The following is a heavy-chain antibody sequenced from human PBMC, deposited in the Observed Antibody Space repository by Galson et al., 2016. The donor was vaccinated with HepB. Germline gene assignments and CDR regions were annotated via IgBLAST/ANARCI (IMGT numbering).Heavy chain of an antibody. CDR1: GFSLNNGRVG. CDR3: AHRSQDYYYGVDV. V-gene: IGHV2-5*02. CDR2: IYWDDDK. Sequence: PALVKPTQTLTLTCTFSGFSLNNGRVGVGWIRQPPGKALEWLALIYWDDDKRYSPSLQSRLTITKDTSKNQVVLSMANMDPVDTGTYYCAHRSQDYYYGVDVWGQGTTVTVSS. J-gene: IGHJ6*02.